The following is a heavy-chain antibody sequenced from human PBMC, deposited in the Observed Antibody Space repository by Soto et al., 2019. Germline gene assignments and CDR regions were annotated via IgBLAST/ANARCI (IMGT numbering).Heavy chain of an antibody. CDR1: GFPSAPST. D-gene: IGHD2-21*02. Sequence: EVQLLQSGGGLVQPGGSLTLSCGVSGFPSAPSTMSWVRQAPGKGREWVSTISVSVGSTYSADSVQGRFTVSSDISDNSLFLRMTSLTADDTAVYFCAKRDGPHSTSNAYFYDHWGRGVLVTVSS. CDR2: ISVSVGST. J-gene: IGHJ4*02. V-gene: IGHV3-23*01. CDR3: AKRDGPHSTSNAYFYDH.